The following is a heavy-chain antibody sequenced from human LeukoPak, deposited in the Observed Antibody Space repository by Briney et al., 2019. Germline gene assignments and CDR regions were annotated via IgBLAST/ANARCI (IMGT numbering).Heavy chain of an antibody. CDR1: GGSISSRGYY. V-gene: IGHV4-61*02. CDR2: IYTSGST. CDR3: ARDGYYYDSSGYSYYFDY. J-gene: IGHJ4*02. Sequence: PSETLSLTCAVSGGSISSRGYYWTWIRQSAGKGLEWIGRIYTSGSTNYNPSLKSRVTMSVDTSKNQFSLKLSSVTAADTAVYYCARDGYYYDSSGYSYYFDYWGQGTLVTVSS. D-gene: IGHD3-22*01.